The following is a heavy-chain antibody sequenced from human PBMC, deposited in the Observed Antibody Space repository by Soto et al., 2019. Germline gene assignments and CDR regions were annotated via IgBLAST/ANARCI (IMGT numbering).Heavy chain of an antibody. J-gene: IGHJ6*03. CDR1: GGSFSGYY. CDR3: ARSERYCSSTSCPNPAAYYYYYMDV. D-gene: IGHD2-2*01. Sequence: SETLSLTCAVYGGSFSGYYWSWIRQPPGKGLEWIGEINHSGSTNYNPSLKSRVTISVDTSKNQFSLKLSSVTAADTAVYYCARSERYCSSTSCPNPAAYYYYYMDVWGKGTTVTVSS. CDR2: INHSGST. V-gene: IGHV4-34*01.